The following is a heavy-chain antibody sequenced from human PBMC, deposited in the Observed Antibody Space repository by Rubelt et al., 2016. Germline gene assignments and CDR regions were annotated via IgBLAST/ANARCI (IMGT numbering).Heavy chain of an antibody. CDR1: GGSISTYY. V-gene: IGHV4-59*08. J-gene: IGHJ5*02. CDR3: AGGKDRRWFGP. CDR2: IYYSGST. D-gene: IGHD1-14*01. Sequence: QVQLQESGPGLLKPSETLSLTCTVSGGSISTYYWSWIRQPPGKGLEWIGNIYYSGSTNYNPSLKSRVTISVETSKNQFSLKLSMGTAADTAVYYCAGGKDRRWFGPWGQGILVTVSS.